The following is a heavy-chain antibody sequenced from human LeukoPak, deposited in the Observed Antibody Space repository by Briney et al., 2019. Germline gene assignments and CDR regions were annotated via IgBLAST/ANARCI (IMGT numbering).Heavy chain of an antibody. Sequence: SETLSLTCAVSGGSFSGYYWSWIRHPPGKGLEWIGEINHSGSTNYNPSLKSRVTISVDTSKNQFSLKLSSVTAADTAVYYCARNRPGYYYYGMDVWGKGTTVTVSS. D-gene: IGHD1-14*01. J-gene: IGHJ6*04. CDR2: INHSGST. CDR1: GGSFSGYY. CDR3: ARNRPGYYYYGMDV. V-gene: IGHV4-34*01.